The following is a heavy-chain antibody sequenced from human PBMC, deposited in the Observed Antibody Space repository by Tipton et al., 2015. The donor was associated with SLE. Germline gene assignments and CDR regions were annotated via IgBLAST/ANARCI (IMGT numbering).Heavy chain of an antibody. V-gene: IGHV3-33*01. CDR2: IWYDGSKK. D-gene: IGHD6-6*01. Sequence: SLRLSCVVSGFVFRNYDMHWVRQAPGKGLEWVAVIWYDGSKKYYGDSVKGRFTVSRDNSKNTLSLQMNSLRAEDTALYYCAGDFSSSAGSDAFDIWGQGTMVTVSS. J-gene: IGHJ3*02. CDR1: GFVFRNYD. CDR3: AGDFSSSAGSDAFDI.